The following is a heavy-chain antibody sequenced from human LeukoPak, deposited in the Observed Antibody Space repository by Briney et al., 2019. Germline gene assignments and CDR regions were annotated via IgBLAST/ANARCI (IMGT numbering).Heavy chain of an antibody. CDR2: IRYDGSNK. D-gene: IGHD3-3*01. Sequence: QPGGSLRLSCAASGFTFSSYGMHWVRQAPGKGLEWVAFIRYDGSNKYYADSVKGRFTISRDNSKNTLYLQMNSLRAEDTAVYYCAKGRLRFLEGTGYLGTWGQGTLVTASS. J-gene: IGHJ5*02. CDR1: GFTFSSYG. CDR3: AKGRLRFLEGTGYLGT. V-gene: IGHV3-30*02.